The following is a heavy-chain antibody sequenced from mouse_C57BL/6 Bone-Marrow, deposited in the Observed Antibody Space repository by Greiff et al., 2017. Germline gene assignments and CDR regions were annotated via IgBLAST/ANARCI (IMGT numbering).Heavy chain of an antibody. V-gene: IGHV5-15*01. CDR1: GFTFSDYG. J-gene: IGHJ4*01. D-gene: IGHD1-1*01. CDR2: ISNLAYSI. CDR3: ARHYYGSSCYAMDY. Sequence: EVMLVESGGGLVQPGGSLKLSCAASGFTFSDYGMAWVRQAPRKGPEWVAFISNLAYSIYYADTVTGRFTISRENAKNTLYLEMSSLRSEDTAMYYCARHYYGSSCYAMDYWGQGTSVTVSS.